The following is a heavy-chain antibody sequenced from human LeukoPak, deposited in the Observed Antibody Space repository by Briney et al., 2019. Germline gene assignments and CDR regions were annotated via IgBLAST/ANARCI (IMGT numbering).Heavy chain of an antibody. Sequence: SETLSLTCTVSGGSISSYYWSWIRQPPGKGLEWIGYIYYSGSTNYNPSLKSRVTISVDTSKNQFSLKLSSVTAADTAVYYCARVAAAGYYFDYWGQGTLVTVSS. D-gene: IGHD6-13*01. V-gene: IGHV4-59*01. CDR2: IYYSGST. CDR1: GGSISSYY. J-gene: IGHJ4*02. CDR3: ARVAAAGYYFDY.